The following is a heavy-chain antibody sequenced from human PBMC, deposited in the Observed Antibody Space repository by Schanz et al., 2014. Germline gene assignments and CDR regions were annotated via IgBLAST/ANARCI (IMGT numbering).Heavy chain of an antibody. Sequence: EVQLLESGGGLVEPGGSLRLSCAASGFIFSSYSMNWVRQAPGKGLEWVSAISGSGGSTYYADSVKGRFTISRDNSKNTLYLQMNSLRAEDTAVYYCARKVVATIGGYYDNWGQGTLVIVSS. CDR3: ARKVVATIGGYYDN. CDR2: ISGSGGST. CDR1: GFIFSSYS. J-gene: IGHJ4*02. D-gene: IGHD5-12*01. V-gene: IGHV3-23*01.